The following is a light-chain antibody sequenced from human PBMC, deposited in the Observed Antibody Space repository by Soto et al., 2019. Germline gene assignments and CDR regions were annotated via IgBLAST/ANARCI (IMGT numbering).Light chain of an antibody. CDR1: QSVSSNY. CDR3: QQYANSPLT. V-gene: IGKV3-20*01. Sequence: EIVLTQSPGTLPLSPGERATLSCRASQSVSSNYLVWYQQKPGQAPRPLIYGASSRATGIPDRFSGSGSGTDFTLTITRLEPEDFAVYYCQQYANSPLTFGQGTKLEIK. J-gene: IGKJ2*01. CDR2: GAS.